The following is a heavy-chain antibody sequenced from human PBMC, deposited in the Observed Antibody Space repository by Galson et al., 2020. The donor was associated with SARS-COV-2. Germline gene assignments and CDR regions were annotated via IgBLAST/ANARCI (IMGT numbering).Heavy chain of an antibody. CDR3: TTLKNVAAAADY. V-gene: IGHV3-15*01. D-gene: IGHD6-13*01. Sequence: KGLEWVGRIKSKAAGGTVDYAAPVAVRFTISRDDSRDTVYLQLNSLKSEDTATYYCTTLKNVAAAADYWGPGTLVTVSS. J-gene: IGHJ4*02. CDR2: IKSKAAGGTV.